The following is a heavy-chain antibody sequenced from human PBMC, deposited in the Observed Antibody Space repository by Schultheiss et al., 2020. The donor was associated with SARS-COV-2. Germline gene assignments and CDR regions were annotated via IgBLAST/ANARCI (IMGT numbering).Heavy chain of an antibody. D-gene: IGHD2-2*01. CDR1: GFTFSSYW. V-gene: IGHV3-74*01. J-gene: IGHJ6*02. Sequence: GESLKISCAASGFTFSSYWMHWVRQAPGKGLAWVSRINSDGTTTSYADSVKGRFTISRDNAKNSLYLQMNSLRAEDTAVYYCAREQVPAAPYYGMDVWGQGTTVTVSS. CDR3: AREQVPAAPYYGMDV. CDR2: INSDGTTT.